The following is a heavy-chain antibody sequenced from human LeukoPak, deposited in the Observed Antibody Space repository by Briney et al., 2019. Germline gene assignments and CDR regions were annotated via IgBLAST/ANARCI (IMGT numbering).Heavy chain of an antibody. V-gene: IGHV3-11*04. D-gene: IGHD2-15*01. J-gene: IGHJ4*02. CDR2: ISSSGSTI. CDR1: GFTFSYFY. Sequence: GGSLRLSCAASGFTFSYFYMTWIRQAPGKGLEWVSYISSSGSTIYYADSVKGRFTISRDNAKNSLYLQINSLRAEDTAVYYCARSVVAATETFDYWGQGTLVTVSS. CDR3: ARSVVAATETFDY.